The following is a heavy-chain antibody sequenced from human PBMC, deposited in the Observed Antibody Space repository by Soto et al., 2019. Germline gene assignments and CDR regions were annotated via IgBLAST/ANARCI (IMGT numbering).Heavy chain of an antibody. Sequence: GVSLRLSCAASGFTFSSYAMSWVRQAPGKGLEWVSAISGSGGSTYYADSVKGRFTISRDNSKNTLYLQMNSLRAEDTAVYYCAKGSKILWFGESPGSYYMDVWGKGTTVTVSS. CDR3: AKGSKILWFGESPGSYYMDV. CDR2: ISGSGGST. V-gene: IGHV3-23*01. CDR1: GFTFSSYA. D-gene: IGHD3-10*01. J-gene: IGHJ6*03.